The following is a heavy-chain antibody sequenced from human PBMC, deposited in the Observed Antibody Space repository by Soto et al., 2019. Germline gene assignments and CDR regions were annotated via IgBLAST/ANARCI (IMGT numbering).Heavy chain of an antibody. J-gene: IGHJ4*02. Sequence: QMQVVQSGPEVKKPGTSVKVSCKTSGFMFTSSAVQWVRQARGQRLEWIGWLVVGSGNTHYAQHFQERVTLTRDMSTGTAYMELSSRRSEDTAVYYCAAVPVLRFLEWLPAYFDSWGQGTLVTVSS. D-gene: IGHD3-3*01. CDR2: LVVGSGNT. CDR3: AAVPVLRFLEWLPAYFDS. CDR1: GFMFTSSA. V-gene: IGHV1-58*01.